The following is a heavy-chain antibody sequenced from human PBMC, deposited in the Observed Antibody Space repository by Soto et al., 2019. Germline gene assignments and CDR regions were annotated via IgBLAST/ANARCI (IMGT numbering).Heavy chain of an antibody. CDR3: ARRLRYCSSTSCYTGIGYYYGMDV. D-gene: IGHD2-2*02. Sequence: PGESLKLSCKGSGYSFTSYWISWVRQMPGKGLEWMGRIDPSDSYTNYSPSFQGHVTISADKSISTAYLQWSSLKASDTAMYYCARRLRYCSSTSCYTGIGYYYGMDVWGQGTTVTVSS. J-gene: IGHJ6*02. CDR2: IDPSDSYT. CDR1: GYSFTSYW. V-gene: IGHV5-10-1*01.